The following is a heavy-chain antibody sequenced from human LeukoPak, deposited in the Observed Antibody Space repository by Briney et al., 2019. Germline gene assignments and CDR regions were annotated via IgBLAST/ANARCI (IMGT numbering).Heavy chain of an antibody. CDR3: TTKIYNWNDRNWFDP. V-gene: IGHV3-15*01. Sequence: GGPLRLSCAASGFTFSNAWMSWVRQAPGKGLEWVGRIKSKTDGGTTDYAAPVKGRFTISRDDSKNTLYLQMNSLKTEDTAVYYCTTKIYNWNDRNWFDPWGQGTLVTVSS. D-gene: IGHD1-1*01. CDR1: GFTFSNAW. CDR2: IKSKTDGGTT. J-gene: IGHJ5*02.